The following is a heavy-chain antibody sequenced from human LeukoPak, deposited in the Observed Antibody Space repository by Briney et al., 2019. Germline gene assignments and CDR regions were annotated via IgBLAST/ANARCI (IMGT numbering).Heavy chain of an antibody. J-gene: IGHJ4*02. V-gene: IGHV4-59*08. Sequence: SETLSLTCTVSGGSISSYYWSWIRQPPGKGLEWIGYIYYSGSTNYNPSLKSRVTISVDTSKNQFSLKLSSVTAADTAVYYCARHSGLRYYFDYWGQGTLVTVSS. D-gene: IGHD4-17*01. CDR2: IYYSGST. CDR3: ARHSGLRYYFDY. CDR1: GGSISSYY.